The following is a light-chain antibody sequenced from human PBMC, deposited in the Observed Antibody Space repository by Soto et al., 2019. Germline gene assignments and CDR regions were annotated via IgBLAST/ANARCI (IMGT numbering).Light chain of an antibody. Sequence: QSALTQPASVSGSPGQSITISCTGTSSDVGAYNYVSWYRQHPGEAPKVLIYEVSNRPSGVSHRFSGSKSGNTASLTISGLQAADEGDYYCCSYTVNTTWVFGGGTKLTVL. CDR3: CSYTVNTTWV. CDR1: SSDVGAYNY. CDR2: EVS. J-gene: IGLJ3*02. V-gene: IGLV2-14*01.